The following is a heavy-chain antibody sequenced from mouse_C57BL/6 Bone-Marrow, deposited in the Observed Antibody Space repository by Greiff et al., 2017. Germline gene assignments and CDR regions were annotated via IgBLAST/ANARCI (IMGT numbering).Heavy chain of an antibody. CDR2: IYPRSGNT. CDR1: GYTFTSYG. D-gene: IGHD3-3*01. Sequence: QVQLQQSGAELARPGASVKLSCKASGYTFTSYGISWVKQRTGQGLEWIGEIYPRSGNTYYNEKFKGKATLTADKSSSTAYMELRSLTSEDSAVYFCERSRGWGDYFDYWGQGTTLTVSS. J-gene: IGHJ2*01. CDR3: ERSRGWGDYFDY. V-gene: IGHV1-81*01.